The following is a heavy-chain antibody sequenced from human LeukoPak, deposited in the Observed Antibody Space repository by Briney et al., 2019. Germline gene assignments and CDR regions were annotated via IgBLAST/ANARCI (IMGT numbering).Heavy chain of an antibody. CDR2: IIPIFGTA. J-gene: IGHJ3*02. CDR1: GGTFSSYA. Sequence: SVKVSCKASGGTFSSYAISWVRQAPGQGLEWMGGIIPIFGTANYAQKFQGRVTITTDESTSTAYMELSSLRSEDTAVYYCARGRDIVVVPAALDAFDIWGQGTMVTVSS. D-gene: IGHD2-2*01. CDR3: ARGRDIVVVPAALDAFDI. V-gene: IGHV1-69*05.